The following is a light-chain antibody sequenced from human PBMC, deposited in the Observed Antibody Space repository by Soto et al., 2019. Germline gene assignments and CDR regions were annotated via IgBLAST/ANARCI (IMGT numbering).Light chain of an antibody. J-gene: IGKJ5*01. V-gene: IGKV3-15*01. CDR2: AAS. CDR1: QSFSSN. Sequence: IVITNSPATLSVSTGERATLSCRASQSFSSNLAWYQQRPGQAPRLLIYAASTRATGIPPRFSGSGSGTEFTPTISSLQSEDFAVYYCQQYNNWPPITFGQGTRLEIK. CDR3: QQYNNWPPIT.